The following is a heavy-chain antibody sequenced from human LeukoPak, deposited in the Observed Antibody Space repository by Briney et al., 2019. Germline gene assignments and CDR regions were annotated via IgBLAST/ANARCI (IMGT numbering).Heavy chain of an antibody. D-gene: IGHD2-15*01. Sequence: GGSLRLSCAASGFTFSSYSMNWVRQAPGKGLEWVSSISSSSSYIYYADSVKGRFTISRDNAKNSLYLQMNSLRAEDTAVYYCARLEVVAATPNDYWGQGTLVTVSS. CDR3: ARLEVVAATPNDY. CDR1: GFTFSSYS. CDR2: ISSSSSYI. J-gene: IGHJ4*02. V-gene: IGHV3-21*01.